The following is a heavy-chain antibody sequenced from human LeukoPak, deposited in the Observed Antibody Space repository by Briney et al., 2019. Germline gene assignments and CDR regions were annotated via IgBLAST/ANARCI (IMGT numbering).Heavy chain of an antibody. Sequence: SETLSLTCTVSGYSISSGYYWGWIRQPPGRGLEWIGIIYHSGSTYYNPSLKRRVPISVDTSKNQFSMKLSSVNAADTAVYYCARVEVGATRDYYYYMDVWGKGTTVTVSS. D-gene: IGHD1-26*01. CDR2: IYHSGST. J-gene: IGHJ6*03. V-gene: IGHV4-38-2*02. CDR3: ARVEVGATRDYYYYMDV. CDR1: GYSISSGYY.